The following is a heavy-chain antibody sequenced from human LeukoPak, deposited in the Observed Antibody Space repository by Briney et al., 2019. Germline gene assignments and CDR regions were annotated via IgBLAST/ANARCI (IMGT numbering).Heavy chain of an antibody. V-gene: IGHV3-30*18. D-gene: IGHD6-19*01. CDR2: ISYDGSNK. CDR3: ANSPSPYSSGWYPGAAFDI. J-gene: IGHJ3*02. Sequence: GGSLRLSCAASGFTFSSYGMHWVRQAPGKGLEWVAVISYDGSNKYYADSVKGRFTISRDNSKNTLYLQMNSLRAEDTAVYYCANSPSPYSSGWYPGAAFDIWGQGTMVTVSS. CDR1: GFTFSSYG.